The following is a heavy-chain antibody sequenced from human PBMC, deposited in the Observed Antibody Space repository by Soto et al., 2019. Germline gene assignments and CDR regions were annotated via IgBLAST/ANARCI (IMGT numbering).Heavy chain of an antibody. Sequence: QVQLVQSGAEVKKPGASVEVSCKASGYTFTTYYIHWVRHAPGQGLEWMGVINPGGVSTKYAQKVQDTVTMTSDTSTSTVYTDLSSLTSEDTAVYFCARGGNGHNVGYWYFDLWGRGALVTVSP. CDR2: INPGGVST. J-gene: IGHJ2*01. CDR1: GYTFTTYY. V-gene: IGHV1-46*01. CDR3: ARGGNGHNVGYWYFDL. D-gene: IGHD1-1*01.